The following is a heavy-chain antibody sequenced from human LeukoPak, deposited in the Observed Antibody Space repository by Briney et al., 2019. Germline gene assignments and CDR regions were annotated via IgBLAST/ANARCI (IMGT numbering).Heavy chain of an antibody. V-gene: IGHV4-39*01. CDR1: GGSISSSSYY. Sequence: PSETLSLTRTVSGGSISSSSYYWGWIRQPPGKGLEWIGSIYYSGSTYYNPSLKSRVTISVDTSKNQFSLKLSSVTAADTAVYYCASYGSGSYRLFDYWGQGTLVTVSS. D-gene: IGHD3-10*01. CDR3: ASYGSGSYRLFDY. J-gene: IGHJ4*02. CDR2: IYYSGST.